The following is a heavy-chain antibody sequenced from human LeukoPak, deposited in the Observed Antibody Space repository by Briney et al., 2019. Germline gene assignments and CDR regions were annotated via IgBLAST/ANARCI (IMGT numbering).Heavy chain of an antibody. J-gene: IGHJ4*02. CDR1: GYTFTSYY. CDR2: INAGNGNT. V-gene: IGHV1-3*03. D-gene: IGHD6-19*01. Sequence: GASVKVSCKASGYTFTSYYMHWVRQAPGQRLEWMGWINAGNGNTKYSQEFQGRVTITRDTSASTAYMELSSLRSEDMAVYYCARDGNLGGSGWYYWGQGTLVTVSS. CDR3: ARDGNLGGSGWYY.